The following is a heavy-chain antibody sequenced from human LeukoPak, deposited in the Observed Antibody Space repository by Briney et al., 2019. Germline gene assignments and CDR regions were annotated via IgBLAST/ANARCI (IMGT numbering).Heavy chain of an antibody. D-gene: IGHD3-10*01. J-gene: IGHJ6*03. CDR1: GGSISSYY. Sequence: SETLSLTCTVSGGSISSYYWTWSRQPAGKGLEWIGRIHTSGSTSYNPSLKSRVTMSLDTSKNQFSLNLSSVTAADTAVYYCARAEFYYYYMDVWGKGTTVTVSS. CDR2: IHTSGST. CDR3: ARAEFYYYYMDV. V-gene: IGHV4-4*07.